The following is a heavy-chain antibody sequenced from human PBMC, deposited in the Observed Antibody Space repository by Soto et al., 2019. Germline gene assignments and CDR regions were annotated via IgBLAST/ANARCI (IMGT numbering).Heavy chain of an antibody. CDR1: GYTFTTYG. CDR3: ARRARHNYNHADY. Sequence: QVQLVQSGPEAREPGASVKVSCRTSGYTFTTYGINWVRQAPGQGLEWMGWISTYAGDTKVAQTMQGRVTLTAETSTNTAYMEVRSLTSDDTAVYYCARRARHNYNHADYWGQGTLVTVSS. D-gene: IGHD4-4*01. V-gene: IGHV1-18*04. J-gene: IGHJ4*02. CDR2: ISTYAGDT.